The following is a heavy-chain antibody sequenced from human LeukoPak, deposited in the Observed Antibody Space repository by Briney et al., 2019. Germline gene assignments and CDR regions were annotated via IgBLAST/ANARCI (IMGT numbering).Heavy chain of an antibody. CDR2: IIPIFGTA. D-gene: IGHD3-10*01. CDR3: GYYGSSYGMDV. J-gene: IGHJ6*04. Sequence: SLKGSCKASLGTLSSYTINRVRQAPGQKLEWMGGIIPIFGTANYAQKFQGRVTITADESTSTAYMELSSLRSEDTAVYYCGYYGSSYGMDVWGKGTTVTVSS. V-gene: IGHV1-69*13. CDR1: LGTLSSYT.